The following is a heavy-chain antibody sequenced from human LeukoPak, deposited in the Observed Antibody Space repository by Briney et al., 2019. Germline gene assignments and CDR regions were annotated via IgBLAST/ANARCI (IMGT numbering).Heavy chain of an antibody. J-gene: IGHJ4*02. Sequence: SATLSLTFSVSGGSISSHYCSWIRQPPGKGLGWIGYIYYSGSTNYNRSLKSRVTISVDTSKSQCSVKVSSVTAEDTAVYYCARTGSPAHIDYWGQGTLVTVSS. V-gene: IGHV4-59*11. CDR2: IYYSGST. CDR1: GGSISSHY. CDR3: ARTGSPAHIDY. D-gene: IGHD1-26*01.